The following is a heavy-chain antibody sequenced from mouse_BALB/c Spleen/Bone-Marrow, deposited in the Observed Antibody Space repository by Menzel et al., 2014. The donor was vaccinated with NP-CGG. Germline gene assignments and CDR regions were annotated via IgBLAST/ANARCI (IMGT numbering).Heavy chain of an antibody. CDR2: IWSGGNT. CDR1: GFSLTSYG. Sequence: QVQLQQSGPGLVQPSQSLSITCIVSGFSLTSYGVHWVRQSPGKGLEWLGVIWSGGNTDYNAAFISRLSISKDNSKSQVFFKMNSLQANDTAIYYCARNLGDGYAFAYWGQGTLVTVSA. V-gene: IGHV2-2*02. D-gene: IGHD2-3*01. CDR3: ARNLGDGYAFAY. J-gene: IGHJ3*01.